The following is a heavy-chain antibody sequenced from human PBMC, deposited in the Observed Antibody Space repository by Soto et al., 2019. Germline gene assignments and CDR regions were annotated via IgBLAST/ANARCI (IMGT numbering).Heavy chain of an antibody. CDR2: IYWNDDK. V-gene: IGHV2-5*01. CDR1: GVSLSTSGVG. Sequence: GPGPTRVNPTQTLTLTCAFSGVSLSTSGVGVGWIRQPPGKALEWLALIYWNDDKRYSPSLKSRLTITKDTSKNQVVLTMTNMDPVDTATYYCAHYSSSSRLFDYWGQGTLVTVSS. D-gene: IGHD6-13*01. J-gene: IGHJ4*02. CDR3: AHYSSSSRLFDY.